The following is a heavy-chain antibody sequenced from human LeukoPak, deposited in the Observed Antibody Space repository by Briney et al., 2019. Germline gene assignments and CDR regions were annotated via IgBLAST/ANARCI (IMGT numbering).Heavy chain of an antibody. Sequence: PSETLSLTCTVSGGSISSSNFYWGWIRQPPGKGLEWIGSIYYSGSTYYNPSLKSRVSISVDTAKNQFSLKLSSVTAADTAVYYCARFRRDYVWGSYRYTFDYWGQGTLVTVSS. CDR3: ARFRRDYVWGSYRYTFDY. V-gene: IGHV4-39*07. CDR1: GGSISSSNFY. J-gene: IGHJ4*02. CDR2: IYYSGST. D-gene: IGHD3-16*02.